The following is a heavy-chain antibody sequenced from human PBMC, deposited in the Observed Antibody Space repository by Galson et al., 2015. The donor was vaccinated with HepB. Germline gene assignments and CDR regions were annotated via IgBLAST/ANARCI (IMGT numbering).Heavy chain of an antibody. Sequence: SLRLSCAASGFTFSDSYMAWIRQAPGKGLEWISSLRPNTLSPPSAASVKGRFTISRDNIKTSMYLQMNSLRAEDTAVYYCVRVADSDYGDHTHFDYWGQGTLVTVSS. D-gene: IGHD4-17*01. CDR1: GFTFSDSY. V-gene: IGHV3-11*06. J-gene: IGHJ4*02. CDR3: VRVADSDYGDHTHFDY. CDR2: LRPNTLSP.